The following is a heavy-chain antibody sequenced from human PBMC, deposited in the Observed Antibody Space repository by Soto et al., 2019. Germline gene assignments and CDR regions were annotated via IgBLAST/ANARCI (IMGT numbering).Heavy chain of an antibody. Sequence: PSETLSLTCAVYGGFLSESYWTWIRQPPGKGLEWIGEINHVGGTNYNPSLKSRVTMTVGTSQSQFSLRLISVTAADTAMYFCVRIRYQLPSSVLWLDPWGQGTTVTVSS. J-gene: IGHJ5*02. CDR1: GGFLSESY. CDR2: INHVGGT. V-gene: IGHV4-34*01. D-gene: IGHD3-16*01. CDR3: VRIRYQLPSSVLWLDP.